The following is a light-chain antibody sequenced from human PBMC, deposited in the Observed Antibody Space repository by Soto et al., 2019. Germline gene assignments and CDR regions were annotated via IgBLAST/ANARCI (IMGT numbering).Light chain of an antibody. J-gene: IGKJ1*01. CDR3: QQYYNWRPR. V-gene: IGKV3-15*01. CDR2: GAS. Sequence: EIVLTQSPGTLSLSPVERATLSCMASQSVSSNYLAWYQQKPGQAPRLLIYGASTRATGVPARFSGSGSGTELTLTISRLQSEDFAVYYCQQYYNWRPRFGQGTKVDIK. CDR1: QSVSSN.